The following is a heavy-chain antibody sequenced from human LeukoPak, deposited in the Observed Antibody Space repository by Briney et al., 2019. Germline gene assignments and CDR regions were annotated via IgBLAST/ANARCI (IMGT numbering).Heavy chain of an antibody. CDR1: GYTFTSYG. Sequence: ASVKVSCKASGYTFTSYGISWVRQAPGQGLEWMGWVSAYNGNTNYAQKLQGRVTMTTDTSTSTAYMELRSLRSDDTAVYYCARDHFIVGAPAGDYWGQGTLVTVSS. CDR3: ARDHFIVGAPAGDY. D-gene: IGHD1-26*01. V-gene: IGHV1-18*01. J-gene: IGHJ4*02. CDR2: VSAYNGNT.